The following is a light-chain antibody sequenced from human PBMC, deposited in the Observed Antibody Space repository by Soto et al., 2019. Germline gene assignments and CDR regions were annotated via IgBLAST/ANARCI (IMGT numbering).Light chain of an antibody. Sequence: QSALTQLASGSGSHRQWITISYTGTNSAVGSSNSVSWYQHHPGKAPKLIIYDVNSRPSGVSNRFSGSKSGNTASLTISGLQVEDEADYYCSSYTTNSPNCVFVTGTKVTVL. CDR2: DVN. CDR1: NSAVGSSNS. J-gene: IGLJ1*01. CDR3: SSYTTNSPNCV. V-gene: IGLV2-14*03.